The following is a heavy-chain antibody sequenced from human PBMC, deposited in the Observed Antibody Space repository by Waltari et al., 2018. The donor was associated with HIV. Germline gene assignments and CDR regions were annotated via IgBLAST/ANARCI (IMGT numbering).Heavy chain of an antibody. V-gene: IGHV3-74*01. J-gene: IGHJ4*01. CDR1: GFTLSDSV. D-gene: IGHD2-15*01. CDR3: ARAGGNCTGGSCSLLTDY. CDR2: INSDGSST. Sequence: EVQVAESGGDVVQPGGSLRRSCRASGFTLSDSVMPWSHKVPGKGLVWVARINSDGSSTSYADSAKGRLTISRDNAKNTLYLQMNSLRAEDTAVYYCARAGGNCTGGSCSLLTDYWGQGTLVTVSS.